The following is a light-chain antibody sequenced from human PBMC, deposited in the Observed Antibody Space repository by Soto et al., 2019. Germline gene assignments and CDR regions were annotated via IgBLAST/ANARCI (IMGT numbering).Light chain of an antibody. V-gene: IGLV1-40*01. J-gene: IGLJ1*01. CDR3: QSYDSSLSGYV. CDR1: SSNIGAGYD. Sequence: QSVLTQPPSVSGAPGQRVTTSCTGSSSNIGAGYDVHWYQQLPGTAPKLLIYGNSDRSSGVPDRFSGSKSGTSASLAITGLQAEDEADYYCQSYDSSLSGYVFGTGTKLTVL. CDR2: GNS.